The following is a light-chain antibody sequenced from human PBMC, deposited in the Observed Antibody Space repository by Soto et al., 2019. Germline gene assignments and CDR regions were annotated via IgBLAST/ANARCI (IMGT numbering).Light chain of an antibody. CDR3: QQSYSMPGT. Sequence: DRQMTQSRPAPSEPLRPSHTTWFRASQSIRFYLNWYQQKPGKAPKILIYTASNVPSGVPSRISGSGYGTDFDLTISSLQAEDFANYYCQQSYSMPGTFGQGTKVDIK. V-gene: IGKV1-39*01. CDR2: TAS. J-gene: IGKJ1*01. CDR1: QSIRFY.